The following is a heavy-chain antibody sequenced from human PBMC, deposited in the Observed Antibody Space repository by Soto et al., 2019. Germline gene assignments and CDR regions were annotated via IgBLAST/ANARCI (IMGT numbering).Heavy chain of an antibody. CDR1: GFTFSSYA. CDR3: AREVSPYSSGSWAGIYYYYGMDV. CDR2: ISYDGSNK. Sequence: QPGGSLRLSCAASGFTFSSYAMHWVRQAPGKGLEWVAVISYDGSNKYYADSVKGRFTISRDNSKNTLYLQMNSLRAEDTAVYYCAREVSPYSSGSWAGIYYYYGMDVWGQGTTVTVSS. J-gene: IGHJ6*02. D-gene: IGHD6-19*01. V-gene: IGHV3-30-3*01.